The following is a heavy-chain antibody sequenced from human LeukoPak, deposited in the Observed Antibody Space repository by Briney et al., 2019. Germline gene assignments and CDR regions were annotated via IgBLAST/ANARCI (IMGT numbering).Heavy chain of an antibody. CDR1: GGPIRSGSYY. V-gene: IGHV4-61*10. CDR2: IYHSGST. J-gene: IGHJ6*03. D-gene: IGHD1-26*01. CDR3: AREWELRYYYYMDV. Sequence: PSETLSLTCTVPGGPIRSGSYYWSWIRQPAGKGQEWIGEIYHSGSTNYHPPLKSRVTISVDKSKNQFSLKLSSVTAADTAVYYCAREWELRYYYYMDVWGKGTTVTVSS.